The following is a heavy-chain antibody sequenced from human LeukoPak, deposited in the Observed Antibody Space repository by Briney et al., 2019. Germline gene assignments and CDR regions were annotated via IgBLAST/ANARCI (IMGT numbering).Heavy chain of an antibody. CDR1: GFNFNNYW. CDR2: INSDGSTT. CDR3: ASLSQYPSAWFDP. D-gene: IGHD2/OR15-2a*01. J-gene: IGHJ5*02. V-gene: IGHV3-74*01. Sequence: GGSLRLSYAASGFNFNNYWMHWVRQTPGKGLEWVSRINSDGSTTTYADSVKGRFTISRDNTKNMLYLQMNSLAAEDTAMYYCASLSQYPSAWFDPWGQGTLVTVSS.